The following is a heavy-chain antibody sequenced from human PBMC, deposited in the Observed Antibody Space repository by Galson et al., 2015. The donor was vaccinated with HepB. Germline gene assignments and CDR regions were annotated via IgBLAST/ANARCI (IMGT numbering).Heavy chain of an antibody. Sequence: SVKVSCKASGYTFTGYYMHWVRQAPGQGLEWMGWINPNSGGTNYAQKFQGRVTMTRDTSISTAYMELSRLRSDDTAVYYCARSSRYYDFWSGYSDYYCMDVWGKGTTVTVSS. V-gene: IGHV1-2*02. J-gene: IGHJ6*03. D-gene: IGHD3-3*01. CDR2: INPNSGGT. CDR1: GYTFTGYY. CDR3: ARSSRYYDFWSGYSDYYCMDV.